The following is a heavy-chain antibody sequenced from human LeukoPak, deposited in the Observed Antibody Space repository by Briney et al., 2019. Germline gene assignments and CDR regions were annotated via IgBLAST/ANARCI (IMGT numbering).Heavy chain of an antibody. V-gene: IGHV4-30-2*01. CDR1: GGSISSGGYY. J-gene: IGHJ4*02. CDR3: AREYSGSY. Sequence: SETLSLTCTVSGGSISSGGYYWSWIRQPPGKGLEWIGYIYHSGSTYYNPSLKSRVTISVDRSKNQFSLKLSSVTAADTAVYYCAREYSGSYWGQGTLVTVSS. D-gene: IGHD1-26*01. CDR2: IYHSGST.